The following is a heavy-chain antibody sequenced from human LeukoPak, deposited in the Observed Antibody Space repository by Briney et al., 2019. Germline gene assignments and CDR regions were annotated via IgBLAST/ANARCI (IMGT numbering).Heavy chain of an antibody. CDR2: FGHDGNAE. V-gene: IGHV3-33*07. CDR3: ARDSRGGWSGYFDL. CDR1: GFIFRNYG. Sequence: HPGMSLRLSCAASGFIFRNYGMYWLRQATGKGLEWVVVFGHDGNAEFHADSVKGRFSICSDDSKNTVYQQMNRLRVEDTALYYCARDSRGGWSGYFDLWGQGIVVTVSS. D-gene: IGHD6-19*01. J-gene: IGHJ4*02.